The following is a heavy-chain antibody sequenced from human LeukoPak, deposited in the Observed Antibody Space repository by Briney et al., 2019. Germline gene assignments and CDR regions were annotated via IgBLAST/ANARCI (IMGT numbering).Heavy chain of an antibody. Sequence: PGGSLRLSCVVSGFTLSTYWLSWVRQAPRKGLEWVANIKQDGSENHYVDSVKGRFSIARDNAKNSLYLQMNSLRAEDTAVYYCTRLRSSGYFDADYWGQGTLVTVSS. CDR3: TRLRSSGYFDADY. CDR2: IKQDGSEN. D-gene: IGHD3-22*01. CDR1: GFTLSTYW. V-gene: IGHV3-7*01. J-gene: IGHJ4*02.